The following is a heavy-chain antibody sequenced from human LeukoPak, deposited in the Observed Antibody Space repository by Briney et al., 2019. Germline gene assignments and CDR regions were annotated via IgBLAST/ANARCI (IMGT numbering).Heavy chain of an antibody. Sequence: SETLSLTCTVSGGSISSYYWSWIRQPPGKGLEWIGYIYYSGSTNYNPSLKSRVTISVDTSKNQFSLKLSSVTAADTAVYYCARSRMAIFDYWGQGTLVTVSS. V-gene: IGHV4-59*08. CDR2: IYYSGST. J-gene: IGHJ4*02. CDR3: ARSRMAIFDY. CDR1: GGSISSYY. D-gene: IGHD5-24*01.